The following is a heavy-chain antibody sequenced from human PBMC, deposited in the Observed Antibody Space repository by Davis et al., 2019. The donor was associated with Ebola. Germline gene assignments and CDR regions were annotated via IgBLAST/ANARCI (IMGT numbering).Heavy chain of an antibody. J-gene: IGHJ4*02. CDR1: GFTFSSYS. V-gene: IGHV3-48*02. Sequence: GGSLRLSCAASGFTFSSYSMNWVRQAPGKGLEWFAYVGLRNGATYYADSVEGRFTISRNNAEKSVFLQMNSLTDEDTAVYYCVRDHNWSFDSWGQGTLVIVSS. CDR3: VRDHNWSFDS. CDR2: VGLRNGAT.